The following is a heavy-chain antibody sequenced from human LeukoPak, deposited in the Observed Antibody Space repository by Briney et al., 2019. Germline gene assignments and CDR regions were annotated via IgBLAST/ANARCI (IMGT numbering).Heavy chain of an antibody. J-gene: IGHJ4*02. CDR2: IYHSGST. D-gene: IGHD3-10*01. CDR3: ARRDPRGTHYYGSGSFRPGGFDY. V-gene: IGHV4-4*02. CDR1: GGSISSSNW. Sequence: PSETLSLTCAVSGGSISSSNWWSWVRQPPGKGLEWIGEIYHSGSTNYNPSLKSRVTISVDKSKNQFSLKLSSVTAADTAVYYCARRDPRGTHYYGSGSFRPGGFDYWGQGTLVTVSS.